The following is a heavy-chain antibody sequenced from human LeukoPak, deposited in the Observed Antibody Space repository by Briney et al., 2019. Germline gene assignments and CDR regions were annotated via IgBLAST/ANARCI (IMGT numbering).Heavy chain of an antibody. Sequence: ETLSLTCDVSGYFISSGFFWGWIRQPSGKGLECIGSIYHRGTTYYNPSLKSRVAISVDTSKNQFSLRLSSVTAADTAVYYCVRETRTVPFYYYFDVWGKGTTVAVSS. D-gene: IGHD4-11*01. CDR3: VRETRTVPFYYYFDV. V-gene: IGHV4-38-2*02. CDR1: GYFISSGFF. CDR2: IYHRGTT. J-gene: IGHJ6*03.